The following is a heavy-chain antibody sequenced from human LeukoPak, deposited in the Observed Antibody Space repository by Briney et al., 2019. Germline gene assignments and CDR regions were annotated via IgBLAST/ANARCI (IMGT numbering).Heavy chain of an antibody. CDR2: ISAYNGNT. CDR3: ARPSSPHKWLSDSDAFDI. V-gene: IGHV1-18*01. CDR1: GYTFTSYG. D-gene: IGHD3-22*01. Sequence: ASVKVSCKASGYTFTSYGISWVRQAPGQGLEWMGWISAYNGNTNYAQKLQGRVTMTTDTSTSTAYMELRSLRSDDTAVYYCARPSSPHKWLSDSDAFDIWGQGTMVTVSS. J-gene: IGHJ3*02.